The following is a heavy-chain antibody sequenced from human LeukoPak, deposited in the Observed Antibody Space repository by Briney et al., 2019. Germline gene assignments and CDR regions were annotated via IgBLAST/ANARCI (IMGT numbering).Heavy chain of an antibody. D-gene: IGHD3-10*01. CDR2: ISGSGGST. CDR1: GFTFSSYA. V-gene: IGHV3-23*01. Sequence: QPGGSLRLSCAASGFTFSSYAMSWVRQTPGKGLEWVSAISGSGGSTYYADSVKGRFTISRDNSKNTVYLQMNTLRPEDTAVYYCARGNGPGAYLIDYWGQGTLVTVSS. J-gene: IGHJ4*02. CDR3: ARGNGPGAYLIDY.